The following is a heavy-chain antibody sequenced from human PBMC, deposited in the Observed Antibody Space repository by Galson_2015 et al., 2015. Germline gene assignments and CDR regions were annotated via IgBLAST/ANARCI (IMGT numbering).Heavy chain of an antibody. CDR2: ISYDGSTK. V-gene: IGHV3-30-3*01. J-gene: IGHJ2*01. CDR3: ARDRGMSAVTTVIYWYFDL. Sequence: LEWVAVISYDGSTKYYADSVKGRFTISRDNSKNTLDLQMNSLRADYTAVYYCARDRGMSAVTTVIYWYFDLWGRGTLVTVSS. D-gene: IGHD4-17*01.